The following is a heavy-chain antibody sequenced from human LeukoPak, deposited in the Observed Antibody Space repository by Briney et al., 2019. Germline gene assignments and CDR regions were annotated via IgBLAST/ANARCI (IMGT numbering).Heavy chain of an antibody. J-gene: IGHJ6*03. CDR1: GGSISSGGYY. D-gene: IGHD1-7*01. Sequence: SETLSLTCTVSGGSISSGGYYWSWIRQHPGKGLEWIGYIYYSGSTYYNPFLKSRVTISVDTSKNQFSLKLSSVTAADTAVYYCARDRSITGTTSGYYYYMDVWGKGTTVTVSS. V-gene: IGHV4-31*03. CDR2: IYYSGST. CDR3: ARDRSITGTTSGYYYYMDV.